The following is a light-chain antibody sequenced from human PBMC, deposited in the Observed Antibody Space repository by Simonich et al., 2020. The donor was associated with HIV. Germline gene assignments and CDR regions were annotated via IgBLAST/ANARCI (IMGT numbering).Light chain of an antibody. V-gene: IGKV2-28*01. Sequence: DIVMTQSPLSLPVTPGEPASISCRSSQSLLHSNGYKYLDWYLQKPGQSPQVLIYLGSNRASGVPDRVSGRGSGTDFTLKISRVEAEDVGVYYCMQALQTPLTFGQGTRLEIK. CDR3: MQALQTPLT. CDR1: QSLLHSNGYKY. J-gene: IGKJ5*01. CDR2: LGS.